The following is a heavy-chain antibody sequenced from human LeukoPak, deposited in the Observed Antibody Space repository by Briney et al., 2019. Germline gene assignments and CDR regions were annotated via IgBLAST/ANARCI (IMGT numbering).Heavy chain of an antibody. V-gene: IGHV3-21*01. Sequence: GGSLRLSCAASGFTFSDYSMHWVRLAPGRGLEWVSSISSSSSYIYYTDSVKGRFTISRDNSKNTVYLQMNSLRTEDTAVYYCARPSPPGDGYNPCDYWGPGALVIVSS. D-gene: IGHD5-24*01. CDR2: ISSSSSYI. CDR1: GFTFSDYS. J-gene: IGHJ4*02. CDR3: ARPSPPGDGYNPCDY.